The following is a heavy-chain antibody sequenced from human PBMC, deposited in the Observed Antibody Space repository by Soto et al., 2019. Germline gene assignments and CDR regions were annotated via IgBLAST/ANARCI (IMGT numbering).Heavy chain of an antibody. CDR2: IYPGDSDT. V-gene: IGHV5-51*01. CDR1: GYSFTSYW. J-gene: IGHJ3*02. D-gene: IGHD6-19*01. CDR3: ARPAEQWLVRGDAFDI. Sequence: GESLKISCKGSGYSFTSYWIGWVRQMPGKGLEWMGIIYPGDSDTRYSPSFQGQVTISADKSISTAYLQWSSLKASDTAMYYCARPAEQWLVRGDAFDIWGQGTMVTVSS.